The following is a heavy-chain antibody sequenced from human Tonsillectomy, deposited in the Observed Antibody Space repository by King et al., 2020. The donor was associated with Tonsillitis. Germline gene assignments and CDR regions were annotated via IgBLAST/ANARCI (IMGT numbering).Heavy chain of an antibody. CDR2: IYHSGSS. Sequence: QLQESGPGLVKPSGTLSLTCAVSGGSISSSNWWSWVRQPPGKGLEWIGEIYHSGSSNYNPSLKGRVTISVDKSKNQFSLKLGSVTAADTAVYYCARGAYYYDRSGYYNDMPAFDYWGQGTLAT. CDR3: ARGAYYYDRSGYYNDMPAFDY. CDR1: GGSISSSNW. V-gene: IGHV4-4*02. D-gene: IGHD3-22*01. J-gene: IGHJ4*02.